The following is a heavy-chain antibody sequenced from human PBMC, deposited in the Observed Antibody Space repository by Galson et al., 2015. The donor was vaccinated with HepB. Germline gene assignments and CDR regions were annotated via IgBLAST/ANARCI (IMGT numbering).Heavy chain of an antibody. Sequence: SLRLSCAASGFTFSNAWMSWVRQAPGKGLEWVGRIKSKTDGGTTDYAAPVKGRFTISRDDSKNTLYLQMNSLKTEDTAVYYCINNGIAAAGNFDYWGQGTLVTVSS. J-gene: IGHJ4*02. D-gene: IGHD6-13*01. CDR3: INNGIAAAGNFDY. V-gene: IGHV3-15*01. CDR1: GFTFSNAW. CDR2: IKSKTDGGTT.